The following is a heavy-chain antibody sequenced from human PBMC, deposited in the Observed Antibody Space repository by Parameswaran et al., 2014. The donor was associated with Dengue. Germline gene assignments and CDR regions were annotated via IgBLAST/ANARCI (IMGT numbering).Heavy chain of an antibody. J-gene: IGHJ2*01. D-gene: IGHD3-3*01. CDR2: IFSNDEK. V-gene: IGHV2-26*01. CDR3: ARTLPNFWSGYWYFDL. Sequence: VRQAPGKALEWLAHIFSNDEKSYSTSLKSRLTISKDTSKSQVVLTMTNMDPVDTATYYCARTLPNFWSGYWYFDLWGRGTLVTVSS.